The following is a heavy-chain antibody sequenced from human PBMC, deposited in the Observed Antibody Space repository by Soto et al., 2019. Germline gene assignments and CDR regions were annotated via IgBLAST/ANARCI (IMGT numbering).Heavy chain of an antibody. D-gene: IGHD1-26*01. J-gene: IGHJ4*02. V-gene: IGHV3-30*03. CDR2: ISYDGSNK. CDR3: ARSPYSVSYLAYFDY. Sequence: GSLRLSCAASGFTFSSYGMHWVRQAPGKGLEWVAVISYDGSNKYYADSVKGRFTISRDNSKNTLYLQMNSLRAEDTAVYYCARSPYSVSYLAYFDYWGQGTLVTV. CDR1: GFTFSSYG.